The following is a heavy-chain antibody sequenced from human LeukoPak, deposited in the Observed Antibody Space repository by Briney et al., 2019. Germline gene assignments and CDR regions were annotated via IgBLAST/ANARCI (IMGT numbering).Heavy chain of an antibody. D-gene: IGHD6-13*01. Sequence: GGSLRLSCAASGFTFSSYAMSWVRQAPGKGLEWVSVIYSGGSTYYADSVKGRFTISRDNSKNTLYLQMNSLRAEDTAVYYCARDLLFGGIAAEAHWGQGTLVTVSS. CDR3: ARDLLFGGIAAEAH. CDR2: IYSGGST. CDR1: GFTFSSYA. J-gene: IGHJ4*02. V-gene: IGHV3-53*01.